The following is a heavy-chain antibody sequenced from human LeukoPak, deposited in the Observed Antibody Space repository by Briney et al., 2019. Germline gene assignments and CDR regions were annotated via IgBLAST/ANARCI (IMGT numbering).Heavy chain of an antibody. CDR2: ISGSGGST. V-gene: IGHV3-23*01. CDR1: GFTFSSYG. D-gene: IGHD3-22*01. J-gene: IGHJ3*02. CDR3: AKDITMIVVVIKDDAFDI. Sequence: GGSLRLSCAASGFTFSSYGMHWVRQAPGKGLEWVSAISGSGGSTYYADSVKGRFTISRDNSKNTLYLQMNSLRAEDTAVYYCAKDITMIVVVIKDDAFDIWGQGTMVTVSS.